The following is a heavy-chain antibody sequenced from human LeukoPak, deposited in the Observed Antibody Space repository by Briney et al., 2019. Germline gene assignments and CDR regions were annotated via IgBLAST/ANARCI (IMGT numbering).Heavy chain of an antibody. CDR2: ISTSSSYI. D-gene: IGHD4-17*01. CDR3: ARDGDVFYYYYGMDV. V-gene: IGHV3-21*01. CDR1: GFTFSNYS. J-gene: IGHJ6*02. Sequence: GGSLRLSCAASGFTFSNYSINWVRQAPGKGLEWVSSISTSSSYIYYADSVKGRFTISRDNAKNSLYLQMNSLRAEDTAVYYCARDGDVFYYYYGMDVWGQGTTVTVSS.